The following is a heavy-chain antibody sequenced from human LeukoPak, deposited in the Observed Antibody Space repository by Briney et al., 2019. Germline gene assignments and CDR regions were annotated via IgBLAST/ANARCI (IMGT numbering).Heavy chain of an antibody. CDR3: ARAYYDFWSGRYYYYMDV. CDR1: GGSISSYY. V-gene: IGHV4-59*01. CDR2: IYYSGST. J-gene: IGHJ6*03. Sequence: SGTLSLTCTVSGGSISSYYWSWIRQPPGKGLEWIGYIYYSGSTNYNPSLKSRVTISVDTSKNQFSLKLSSVTAADTAVYYCARAYYDFWSGRYYYYMDVWGKGTTVTVSS. D-gene: IGHD3-3*01.